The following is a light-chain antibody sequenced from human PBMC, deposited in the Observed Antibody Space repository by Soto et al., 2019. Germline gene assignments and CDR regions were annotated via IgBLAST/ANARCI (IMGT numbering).Light chain of an antibody. J-gene: IGKJ1*01. V-gene: IGKV3-11*01. CDR2: DVS. Sequence: IVLTHSPATLSLSPGKRATLSCSASQNISNYLIWYQHKPGQAPRLLIYDVSNRATGIPARFSGSGSGTDFTLTISSLEPEDFAVYYCQQRSNWPRTFGQGTKVDIK. CDR1: QNISNY. CDR3: QQRSNWPRT.